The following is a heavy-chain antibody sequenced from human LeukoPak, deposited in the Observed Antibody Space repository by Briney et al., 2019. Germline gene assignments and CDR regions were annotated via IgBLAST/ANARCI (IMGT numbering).Heavy chain of an antibody. CDR3: ARGDCSGGSCFLPEYFQH. D-gene: IGHD2-15*01. CDR2: ISAYNGDT. CDR1: GYTLTSFS. Sequence: VASVKVSCKASGYTLTSFSVSWVRQAPGQGLEWMGWISAYNGDTNYAQKLQGRVTMTTDTYTNTAYMELRSLRSDDTAVYYCARGDCSGGSCFLPEYFQHWGQGTLVTVSS. J-gene: IGHJ1*01. V-gene: IGHV1-18*01.